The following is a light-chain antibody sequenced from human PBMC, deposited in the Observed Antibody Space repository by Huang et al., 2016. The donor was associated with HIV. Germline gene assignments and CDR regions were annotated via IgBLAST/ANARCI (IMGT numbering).Light chain of an antibody. CDR2: GAS. Sequence: ETVMTQSPATLSVSPGERATLSCRASQSLSGNLAWYQQKAGQAPRLRIYGASNRATGIPARFSGSGSGTEFTLTISSLQSEDFAVYYCQQYNNWPRTFGRGTKLEIK. V-gene: IGKV3-15*01. CDR3: QQYNNWPRT. CDR1: QSLSGN. J-gene: IGKJ2*01.